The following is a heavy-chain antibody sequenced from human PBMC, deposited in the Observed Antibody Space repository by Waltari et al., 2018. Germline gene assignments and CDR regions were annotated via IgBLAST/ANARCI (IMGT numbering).Heavy chain of an antibody. CDR2: INEDGSEK. J-gene: IGHJ4*02. V-gene: IGHV3-7*04. CDR3: ARADYGGSADYDY. D-gene: IGHD4-17*01. CDR1: GFTFSSCW. Sequence: EVQLVESGGTLVQPGGSLRLSCVASGFTFSSCWMTWVGQAPGKGLEWLANINEDGSEKFYVDSVTGRFSISRDNAKNSLYLQMNTLTVEDTAVYYCARADYGGSADYDYWGQGTLVTVSS.